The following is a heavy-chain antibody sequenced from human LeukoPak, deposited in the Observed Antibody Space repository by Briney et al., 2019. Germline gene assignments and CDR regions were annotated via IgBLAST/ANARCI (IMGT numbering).Heavy chain of an antibody. V-gene: IGHV4-39*07. CDR3: ASYDSSGYYHL. CDR2: IYYGGST. Sequence: WVRQVPGKGLEWVGSIYYGGSTYYNPSLKSRVTISVDTSKNQFSLKLSSVTAADTAVYYCASYDSSGYYHLWGQGTLVTVSS. J-gene: IGHJ4*02. D-gene: IGHD3-22*01.